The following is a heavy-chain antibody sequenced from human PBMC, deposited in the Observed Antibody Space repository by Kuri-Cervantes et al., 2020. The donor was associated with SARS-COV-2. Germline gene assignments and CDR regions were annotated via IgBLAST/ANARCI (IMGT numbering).Heavy chain of an antibody. V-gene: IGHV3-33*01. CDR1: GVTFSSYG. CDR2: IWYDGSNK. J-gene: IGHJ4*02. CDR3: ASYPSYDYGDYVAVYYFDY. Sequence: GESLKTSCAASGVTFSSYGMHWVRQAPGKGLEWVAVIWYDGSNKYYADSVKGRFTISRDNSKNTLYLQMNSLRVEDTAVYYCASYPSYDYGDYVAVYYFDYWGQGTLVTVSS. D-gene: IGHD4-17*01.